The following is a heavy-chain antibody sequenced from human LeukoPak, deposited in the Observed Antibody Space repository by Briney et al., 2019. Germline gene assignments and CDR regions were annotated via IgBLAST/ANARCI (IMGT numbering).Heavy chain of an antibody. CDR1: GGSISSGGYY. J-gene: IGHJ4*02. D-gene: IGHD5-18*01. V-gene: IGHV4-31*03. Sequence: SQTLSLTCTVSGGSISSGGYYWSWIRQHPGKGLEWIGYIYYSGSTYYNPSLKSRVTISVDTSRNQFSLKLSSVTAADTAVYYCAAAGHLPSYGPAFDYWGQGTLVTVSS. CDR3: AAAGHLPSYGPAFDY. CDR2: IYYSGST.